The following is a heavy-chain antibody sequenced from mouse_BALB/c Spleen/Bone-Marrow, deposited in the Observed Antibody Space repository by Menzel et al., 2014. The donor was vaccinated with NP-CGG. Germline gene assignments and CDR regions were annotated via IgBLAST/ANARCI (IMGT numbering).Heavy chain of an antibody. D-gene: IGHD2-4*01. CDR3: ARQAYYDQTEVSFVY. CDR1: EFSFSNYG. V-gene: IGHV5-9-2*01. CDR2: ISGDGRYT. Sequence: EVKLVESGGGLVKSGGSLKLSCAASEFSFSNYGMSWVRQTPEKRLEWVATISGDGRYTFYSDSVKGRFTISRDNAKNNLYLQLSSLRSEDTALYYCARQAYYDQTEVSFVYWGQGTLVTVSA. J-gene: IGHJ3*01.